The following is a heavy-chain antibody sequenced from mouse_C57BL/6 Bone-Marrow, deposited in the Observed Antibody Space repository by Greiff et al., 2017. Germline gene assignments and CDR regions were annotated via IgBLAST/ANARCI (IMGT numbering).Heavy chain of an antibody. V-gene: IGHV1-55*01. J-gene: IGHJ2*01. CDR3: ARSGPMGRSFDY. D-gene: IGHD4-1*01. Sequence: VQLQQPGAELVKPGASVKMSCKASGYTFTSYWITWVKQRPGRGLEWIGDIYPGSGSTNYNEKFKSKAILTVATSSNTAYMKLSSLTSEDSAVFYCARSGPMGRSFDYWGQGTTLTVSS. CDR1: GYTFTSYW. CDR2: IYPGSGST.